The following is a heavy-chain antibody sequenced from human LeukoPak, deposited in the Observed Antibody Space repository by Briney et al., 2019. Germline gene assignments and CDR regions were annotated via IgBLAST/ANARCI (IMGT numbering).Heavy chain of an antibody. CDR1: GYTFTSNY. V-gene: IGHV1-46*01. CDR2: IYPRDGST. CDR3: ARERIAVAGYYYYYGMDV. D-gene: IGHD6-19*01. J-gene: IGHJ6*02. Sequence: ASVKVSCKASGYTFTSNYIHWVRQAPGQGLEWMGMIYPRDGSTSYAQKFQGRVTMTRDTSTSTVYMELSSLRSEDTAVYYCARERIAVAGYYYYYGMDVWGQGTTVTVSS.